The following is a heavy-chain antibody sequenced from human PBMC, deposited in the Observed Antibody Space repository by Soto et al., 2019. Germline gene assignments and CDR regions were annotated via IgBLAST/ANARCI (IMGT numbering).Heavy chain of an antibody. V-gene: IGHV4-30-4*08. J-gene: IGHJ5*02. CDR2: ISNSGRT. Sequence: SSETLSLTCTVSGGSISSSSYYWCWIRQHPGKGLEWIGYISNSGRTYYNPSLKSRLTISLDTSKNQFSLHLRSLTAEATPVYYCARDRSDYGDYRGRFDPWGQGTLVTVSS. D-gene: IGHD4-17*01. CDR1: GGSISSSSYY. CDR3: ARDRSDYGDYRGRFDP.